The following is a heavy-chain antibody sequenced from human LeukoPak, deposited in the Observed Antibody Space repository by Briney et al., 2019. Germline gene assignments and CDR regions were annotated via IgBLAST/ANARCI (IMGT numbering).Heavy chain of an antibody. V-gene: IGHV1-18*01. J-gene: IGHJ4*02. CDR2: IAAYNGNT. CDR1: GYSFTTYG. D-gene: IGHD6-19*01. Sequence: ASVKDSCMASGYSFTTYGFIWVRPAPGQGREWMGWIAAYNGNTNNAQNFEGRVTMTADPYTDTAYMELRSLRADDTAVYFCARVSNGWYGHLDYWGQGTLVTVSS. CDR3: ARVSNGWYGHLDY.